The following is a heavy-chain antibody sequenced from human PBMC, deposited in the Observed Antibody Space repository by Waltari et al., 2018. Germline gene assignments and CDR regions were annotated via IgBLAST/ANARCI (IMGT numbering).Heavy chain of an antibody. CDR2: INPNSGGT. V-gene: IGHV1-2*02. CDR1: GYTFTGYY. CDR3: ARDLGPLAARPPNWFDP. D-gene: IGHD6-6*01. J-gene: IGHJ5*02. Sequence: QVQLVQSGAEVKKPGASVKVSCKASGYTFTGYYMHWVRQAPGQGLEWMGWINPNSGGTNYAQKFQGRVTMTRDTSISTAYMELSRLRSDDTAVYYCARDLGPLAARPPNWFDPWGQGTLVTVSS.